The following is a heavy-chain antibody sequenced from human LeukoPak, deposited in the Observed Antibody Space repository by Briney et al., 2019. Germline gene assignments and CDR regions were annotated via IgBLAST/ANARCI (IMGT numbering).Heavy chain of an antibody. CDR3: ARGGGLGAYYFDY. CDR1: GGSISGGDYY. V-gene: IGHV4-30-4*08. J-gene: IGHJ4*02. CDR2: IYYSGST. D-gene: IGHD3-16*01. Sequence: PSQTLSLTCTVSGGSISGGDYYWSWIRQPPGKGLEWIGYIYYSGSTYYNPSLKSRVTISVDTSKNQFSLKLSSVTAADTAVYYCARGGGLGAYYFDYWGQGTLVTVSS.